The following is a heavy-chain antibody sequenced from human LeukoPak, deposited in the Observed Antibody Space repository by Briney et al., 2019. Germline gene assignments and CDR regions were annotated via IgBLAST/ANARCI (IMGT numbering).Heavy chain of an antibody. CDR2: INPNSGGT. V-gene: IGHV1-2*02. Sequence: ASVKVSCKASGYTFTCYYTHWVRQAPGQGLEWMGWINPNSGGTNYAQKFQGRVTMTRDTSISTAYMELSRLRSDDTAVYYCAREDAYYEYSSSLGAFDIWGQGTMVTVSS. J-gene: IGHJ3*02. CDR1: GYTFTCYY. D-gene: IGHD6-6*01. CDR3: AREDAYYEYSSSLGAFDI.